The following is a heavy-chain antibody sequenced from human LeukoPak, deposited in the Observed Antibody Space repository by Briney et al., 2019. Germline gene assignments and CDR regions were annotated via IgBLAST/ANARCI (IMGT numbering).Heavy chain of an antibody. CDR3: AKAYGYCTTTSCSHEEFDY. J-gene: IGHJ4*02. Sequence: GGSLRLSCAASVFTFSNYGMHWVRQAPGKGREWGAVISYGGSNNNYADSGKVRFAISRDNSNNTLYLQMNSMRAEDTAVYYCAKAYGYCTTTSCSHEEFDYWGQGTLVTVSS. CDR2: ISYGGSNN. V-gene: IGHV3-30*18. D-gene: IGHD2-2*01. CDR1: VFTFSNYG.